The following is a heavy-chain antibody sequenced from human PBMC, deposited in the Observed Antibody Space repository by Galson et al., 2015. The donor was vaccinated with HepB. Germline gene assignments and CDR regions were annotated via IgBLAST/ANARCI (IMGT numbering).Heavy chain of an antibody. J-gene: IGHJ6*02. D-gene: IGHD3-10*01. V-gene: IGHV3-7*03. Sequence: SLRLSCVASGFTFSSYWMNWVRQAPGKGLEWVAHINQDGSSKYYVDSVKGRFTISRDNAKDSVYLQLDSLRAEDTAVYYCARRISLVRGIITEPDYYYGMDVWGQGTTVTVAS. CDR1: GFTFSSYW. CDR3: ARRISLVRGIITEPDYYYGMDV. CDR2: INQDGSSK.